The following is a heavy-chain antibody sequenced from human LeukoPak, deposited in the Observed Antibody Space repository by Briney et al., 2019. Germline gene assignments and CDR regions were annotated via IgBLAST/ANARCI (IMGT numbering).Heavy chain of an antibody. Sequence: GESQRLSCAGSGFIFNNYAMHWVRQPPGKGLEWVSGISWNSGTIDYADSVRGRFTISRDNAKNSLYLQMDSLRVEDTAFYYCAKDNRRHYTSGPNPDSLHWGQGALVTVSS. CDR2: ISWNSGTI. D-gene: IGHD6-19*01. CDR1: GFIFNNYA. J-gene: IGHJ4*02. CDR3: AKDNRRHYTSGPNPDSLH. V-gene: IGHV3-9*01.